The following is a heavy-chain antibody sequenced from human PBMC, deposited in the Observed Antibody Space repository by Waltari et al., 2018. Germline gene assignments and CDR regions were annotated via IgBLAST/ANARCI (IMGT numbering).Heavy chain of an antibody. D-gene: IGHD3-3*01. CDR1: GYTFTSYD. CDR2: MNPNSGNT. V-gene: IGHV1-8*01. CDR3: ARGLYDFWSGYYTDYYFDY. Sequence: QVQLVQSGAEVKKPGASVKVSCKASGYTFTSYDINWVRQATGQGLEWMGWMNPNSGNTGYAQKFQGRVTMTRNTSISTAYMELSSLRSEDTAVYYCARGLYDFWSGYYTDYYFDYWGQGTLVIVSS. J-gene: IGHJ4*02.